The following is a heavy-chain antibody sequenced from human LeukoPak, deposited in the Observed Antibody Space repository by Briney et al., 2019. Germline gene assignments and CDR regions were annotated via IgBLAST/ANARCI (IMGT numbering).Heavy chain of an antibody. Sequence: SETLSLTCTVSGASVSSYYWSWIRQPPGKGLEWIGDIYYSGSIKYNPSLKSRVTMSVDTSKNQFSLKLSSVTAADTAIYYCARENPSGYYNRPIDYWGQGTLVTVSS. J-gene: IGHJ4*02. CDR3: ARENPSGYYNRPIDY. V-gene: IGHV4-59*02. CDR1: GASVSSYY. D-gene: IGHD3-22*01. CDR2: IYYSGSI.